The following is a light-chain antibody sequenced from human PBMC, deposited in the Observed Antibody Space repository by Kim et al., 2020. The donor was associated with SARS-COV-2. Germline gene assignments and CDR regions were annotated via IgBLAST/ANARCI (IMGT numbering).Light chain of an antibody. V-gene: IGLV3-1*01. CDR3: QAWDSSTVV. Sequence: SVSPGQTASITCTGDKLGDKYACWYQQKPGPSPVLVIYQDSKRPSGIPERFSGSTSGNTATLTISGTQAMDEADYYCQAWDSSTVVFGGGTQLTVL. J-gene: IGLJ2*01. CDR1: KLGDKY. CDR2: QDS.